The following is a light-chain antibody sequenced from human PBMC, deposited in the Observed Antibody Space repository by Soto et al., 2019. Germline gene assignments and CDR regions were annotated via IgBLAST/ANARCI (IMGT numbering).Light chain of an antibody. CDR1: QGISSY. Sequence: DIQLTQSPSFLSASVGDRVTITCRASQGISSYLAWCQQKPEKAPKLLIYAASTLQSGVPSRFSGSGSGTEFTLTISSLQPEDFATYYCQQLNSYPLYTFGQGTKLEIK. CDR2: AAS. CDR3: QQLNSYPLYT. V-gene: IGKV1-9*01. J-gene: IGKJ2*01.